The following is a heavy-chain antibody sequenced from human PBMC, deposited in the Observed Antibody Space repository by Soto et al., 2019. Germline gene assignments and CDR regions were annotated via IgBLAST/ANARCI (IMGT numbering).Heavy chain of an antibody. V-gene: IGHV1-69*13. CDR3: AREWDWNDRSDY. J-gene: IGHJ4*02. D-gene: IGHD1-1*01. CDR2: IIPIFGTA. CDR1: GGTFSSYA. Sequence: SVKVSCKASGGTFSSYAISWVRQAPGQGLEWMGGIIPIFGTANYAQKFQGRVTITADESTSTAYMELSSLRSEDTAVYYCAREWDWNDRSDYWGQGTLVTVSS.